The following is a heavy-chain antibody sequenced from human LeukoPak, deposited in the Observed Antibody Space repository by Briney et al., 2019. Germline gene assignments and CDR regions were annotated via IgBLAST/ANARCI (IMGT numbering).Heavy chain of an antibody. J-gene: IGHJ6*03. Sequence: SETLSLTCTVSGGSISSYYWSWIRQPPGKGLEWIGYIYYSGSTNYNPSLKSRVTISVDTSKDQFSLKLSSVTAADTAVYYCARSPYYYYYMGVWGKGTTVTISS. CDR1: GGSISSYY. V-gene: IGHV4-59*01. CDR2: IYYSGST. CDR3: ARSPYYYYYMGV.